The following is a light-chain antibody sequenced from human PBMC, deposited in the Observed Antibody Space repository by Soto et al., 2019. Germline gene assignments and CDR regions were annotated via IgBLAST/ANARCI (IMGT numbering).Light chain of an antibody. V-gene: IGKV1-5*01. CDR1: QRISSY. Sequence: DIQMTESPSSLPASLGVRFTITCRASQRISSYLNWEQQKPGKAPNPLIYDASSVKSGVQARFSGSGSGTEFTLTISSLQPDDFATYYCQQYNTYSPFGKGTHWR. J-gene: IGKJ5*01. CDR2: DAS. CDR3: QQYNTYSP.